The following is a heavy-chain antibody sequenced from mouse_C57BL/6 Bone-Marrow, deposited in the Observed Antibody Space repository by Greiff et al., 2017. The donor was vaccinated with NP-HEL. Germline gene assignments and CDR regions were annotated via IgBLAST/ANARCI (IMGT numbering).Heavy chain of an antibody. V-gene: IGHV5-9-1*02. D-gene: IGHD1-2*01. Sequence: EVMLVESGEGLVKPGGSLKLSCAASGFTFSSYAMSWVRQTPEKRLEWVAYISSGGDYIYYADTVKGRFTISRDNARNTLYLQMSSLKSEDTAMYYCTRDHYYGHWYFDVWGTGTTVTVSS. CDR3: TRDHYYGHWYFDV. CDR1: GFTFSSYA. CDR2: ISSGGDYI. J-gene: IGHJ1*03.